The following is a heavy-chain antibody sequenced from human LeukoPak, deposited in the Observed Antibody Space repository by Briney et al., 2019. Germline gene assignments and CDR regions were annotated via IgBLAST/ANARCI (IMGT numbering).Heavy chain of an antibody. D-gene: IGHD4-17*01. V-gene: IGHV1-69*13. CDR2: IIPIFGTA. Sequence: SVKVSCKASGGTFSSYAISWVRQAPGQGLEWMGGIIPIFGTANCAQKFQGRVTITADESTSTAYMELSSLRSEDTAVYYCARGGSTVTRFDYWGQGTLVTVSS. CDR3: ARGGSTVTRFDY. J-gene: IGHJ4*02. CDR1: GGTFSSYA.